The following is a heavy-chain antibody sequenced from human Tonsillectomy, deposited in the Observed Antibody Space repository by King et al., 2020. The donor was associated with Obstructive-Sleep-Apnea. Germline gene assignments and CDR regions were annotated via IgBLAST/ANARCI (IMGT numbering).Heavy chain of an antibody. CDR1: GGSISSYY. D-gene: IGHD2-15*01. CDR3: ARVRGGGAFDI. Sequence: QLQESGPGLVKPSETLSLTCTVSGGSISSYYWSWLRQPPGKGLEWIGYIFYSGSTNYNPSLKSRVTISVDTSKNQFSLKLSSVTAADTAVYYCARVRGGGAFDIWGQGTMVTVSS. V-gene: IGHV4-59*08. J-gene: IGHJ3*02. CDR2: IFYSGST.